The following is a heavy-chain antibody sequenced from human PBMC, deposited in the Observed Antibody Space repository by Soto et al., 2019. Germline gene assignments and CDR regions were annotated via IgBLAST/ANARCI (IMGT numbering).Heavy chain of an antibody. CDR2: ISYDGSNK. CDR1: ELNFRNYG. J-gene: IGHJ4*02. D-gene: IGHD4-17*01. V-gene: IGHV3-30*18. Sequence: RLPYAASELNFRNYGMRWVRQATGKGLEWVAVISYDGSNKYYADSVKGRFTISRDNSKNTLYLQMNSLRAEGTAVYYCAKDRGYGDYPYYFDYWGQGTLVTVFS. CDR3: AKDRGYGDYPYYFDY.